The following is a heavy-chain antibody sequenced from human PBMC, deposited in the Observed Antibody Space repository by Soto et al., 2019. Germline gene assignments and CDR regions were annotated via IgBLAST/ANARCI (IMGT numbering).Heavy chain of an antibody. CDR1: GGSISSSSYY. D-gene: IGHD3-10*01. Sequence: SETLSLTCNVSGGSISSSSYYWGWIRQPPGKGLEWIASIYYSGHTYYNPSLKSRVTISVDTSKNQFSLKLSSVTAADTAVYYCAMSLWFGNPPTWFDPWGQETLVPVSP. J-gene: IGHJ5*02. CDR3: AMSLWFGNPPTWFDP. V-gene: IGHV4-39*01. CDR2: IYYSGHT.